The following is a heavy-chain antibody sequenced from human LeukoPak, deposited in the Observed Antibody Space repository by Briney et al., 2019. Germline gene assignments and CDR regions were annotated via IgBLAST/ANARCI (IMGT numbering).Heavy chain of an antibody. J-gene: IGHJ4*02. CDR2: INPNSGGT. D-gene: IGHD3-3*01. CDR3: ARAAGRDGDFDY. V-gene: IGHV1-2*06. Sequence: ASVKVSCKASGHTFTGYYMHWVRQAPGQRLEWMGRINPNSGGTNYAQKFQGRVTMTRDTSISTAYMELSRLRSDDTAVYYCARAAGRDGDFDYWGQGTLVTVSS. CDR1: GHTFTGYY.